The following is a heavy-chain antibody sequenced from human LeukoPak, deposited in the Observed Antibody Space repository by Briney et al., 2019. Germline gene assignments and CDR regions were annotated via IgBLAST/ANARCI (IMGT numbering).Heavy chain of an antibody. CDR3: AKDRGIVVPAAIGYYYYYYGMDV. D-gene: IGHD2-2*01. CDR1: GFTFSSYG. J-gene: IGHJ6*04. Sequence: PGWSLRLSCAASGFTFSSYGMHWVRQAPGKGLEWVAVISYDGSNKYYADSVKGRFTISRDNSKDTLYLQMNSLRAEDTAVYYCAKDRGIVVPAAIGYYYYYYGMDVWGKGTTVTVSS. V-gene: IGHV3-30*18. CDR2: ISYDGSNK.